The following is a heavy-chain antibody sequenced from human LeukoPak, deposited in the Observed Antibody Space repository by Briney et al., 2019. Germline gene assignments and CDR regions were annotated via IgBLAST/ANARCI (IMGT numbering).Heavy chain of an antibody. CDR3: AKARYSYSSSWYDYYYYMDV. CDR2: IYTGGGT. D-gene: IGHD6-13*01. V-gene: IGHV3-53*01. CDR1: GFTVSSNH. Sequence: GSLRLSCAVSGFTVSSNHMSWVRQAPGKGLEWVAVIYTGGGTYYADSVKGRFTISRDNSKNTLYLQMNSLGVEDTAVYYCAKARYSYSSSWYDYYYYMDVWGKGTTVTVSS. J-gene: IGHJ6*03.